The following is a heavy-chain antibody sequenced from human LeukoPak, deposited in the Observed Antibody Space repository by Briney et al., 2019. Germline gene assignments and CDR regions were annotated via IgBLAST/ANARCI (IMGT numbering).Heavy chain of an antibody. CDR3: ASESQKYYYDSSGYPRYDAFDI. Sequence: GGSLRLSCVASGFTFSSYWMTWVRQAPGKGLEWVANIKTDGSQIYYVDSVKGRFTISRDNAKNSLYLQMNSLRAEDTAVYYCASESQKYYYDSSGYPRYDAFDIWGQGTMVTVSS. J-gene: IGHJ3*02. D-gene: IGHD3-22*01. CDR1: GFTFSSYW. CDR2: IKTDGSQI. V-gene: IGHV3-7*01.